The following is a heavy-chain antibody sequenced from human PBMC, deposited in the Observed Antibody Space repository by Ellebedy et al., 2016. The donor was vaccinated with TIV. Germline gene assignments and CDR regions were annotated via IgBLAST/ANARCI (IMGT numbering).Heavy chain of an antibody. V-gene: IGHV4-34*01. Sequence: SETLSLXXAVYGGSFSGYYWSWIRQPPGKGLEWIGEINHSGSTNYNPSLKSRVTISVDTSKNQFSLKLSSVTAADTAVYYCARDYDSSGYYPWGQGTLVTVSS. CDR2: INHSGST. CDR1: GGSFSGYY. J-gene: IGHJ5*02. D-gene: IGHD3-22*01. CDR3: ARDYDSSGYYP.